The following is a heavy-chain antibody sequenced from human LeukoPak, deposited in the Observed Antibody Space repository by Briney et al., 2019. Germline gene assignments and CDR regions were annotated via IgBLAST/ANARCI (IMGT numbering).Heavy chain of an antibody. J-gene: IGHJ5*02. CDR3: ARDPVAGTSTGYWFDP. D-gene: IGHD6-19*01. Sequence: SGGSLRLSCAASGFTFSSYSMNWVRQAPGKGLEWVSYISSSSTIYYADSVKGRFTISRDNAKNSLYLQMNSLRDEDTAVYYCARDPVAGTSTGYWFDPWGQGTLVTVSS. V-gene: IGHV3-48*02. CDR1: GFTFSSYS. CDR2: ISSSSTI.